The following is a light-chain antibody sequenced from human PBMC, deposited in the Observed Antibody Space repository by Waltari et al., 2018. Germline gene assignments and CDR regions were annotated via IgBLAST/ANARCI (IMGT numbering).Light chain of an antibody. V-gene: IGLV2-14*03. Sequence: QQNPSKAPNLIIYDLYHRPSRVSSRFSGSKPGTTASLTISGLQAENEADYYCSSYTTTNTPHYFFGSGTSVTVL. CDR2: DLY. J-gene: IGLJ1*01. CDR3: SSYTTTNTPHYF.